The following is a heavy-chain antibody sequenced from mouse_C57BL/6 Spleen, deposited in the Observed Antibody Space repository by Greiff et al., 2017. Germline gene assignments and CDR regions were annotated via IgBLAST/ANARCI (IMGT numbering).Heavy chain of an antibody. Sequence: EVQLQQSGPELVKPGASVKISCKASGYTFTDYYMNWVKQSHGKSLEWIGDINPKNGGTSYNQKFKGKATLSVDKASSTAYMELRSLTSEDSAFYYCASYYYGPYYFDYWGQGTTLTVSS. CDR3: ASYYYGPYYFDY. V-gene: IGHV1-26*01. CDR2: INPKNGGT. D-gene: IGHD1-1*01. CDR1: GYTFTDYY. J-gene: IGHJ2*01.